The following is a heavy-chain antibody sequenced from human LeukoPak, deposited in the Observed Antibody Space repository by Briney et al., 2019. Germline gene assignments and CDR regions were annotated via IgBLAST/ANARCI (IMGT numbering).Heavy chain of an antibody. D-gene: IGHD3-22*01. CDR3: ARGPNSSDSY. CDR2: ISSSSGYI. CDR1: GFTFSSYS. J-gene: IGHJ4*02. V-gene: IGHV3-21*04. Sequence: GGSLRLSCVTSGFTFSSYSMNWVRQAPGKGLEWVSSISSSSGYIYNADSVKGRFTISRDNSKNTLYLQMNSLRAEDTAVYYCARGPNSSDSYWGQGTLVTVSS.